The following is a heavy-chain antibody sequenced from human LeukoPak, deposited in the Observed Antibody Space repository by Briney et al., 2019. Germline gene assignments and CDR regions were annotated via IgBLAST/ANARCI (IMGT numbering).Heavy chain of an antibody. V-gene: IGHV3-23*01. D-gene: IGHD1-26*01. CDR3: ARGGSYLSAFDI. CDR1: GFTFSSFG. J-gene: IGHJ3*02. Sequence: PGGTLRLSCAASGFTFSSFGMNWVRQAPEKGLEWVSTISAGGGSTYYADSVKGRFTISRDNSKNTLYLQMNSLRAEDTAVYYCARGGSYLSAFDIWGQGTMVTVSS. CDR2: ISAGGGST.